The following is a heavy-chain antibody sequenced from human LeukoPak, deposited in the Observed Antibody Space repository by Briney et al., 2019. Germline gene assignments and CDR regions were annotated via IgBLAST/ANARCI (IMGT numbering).Heavy chain of an antibody. CDR2: IYSIGFGGNT. J-gene: IGHJ4*02. Sequence: SGGSLRLSCAAPGFTVSGSFMSWVRQAPGKGLEWVATIYSIGFGGNTYYGDSVKGRFTISRDNSKNTVYLQMNTLRAEDTAVYYYAREMGGAQHYFDYWGQGTLVTVSS. V-gene: IGHV3-53*01. CDR3: AREMGGAQHYFDY. D-gene: IGHD1-26*01. CDR1: GFTVSGSF.